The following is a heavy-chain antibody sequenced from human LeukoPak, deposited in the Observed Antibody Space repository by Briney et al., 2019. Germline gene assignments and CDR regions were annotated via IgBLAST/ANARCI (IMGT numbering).Heavy chain of an antibody. D-gene: IGHD4-17*01. J-gene: IGHJ4*02. V-gene: IGHV3-21*01. Sequence: RGGSLRLSCAASGFTFSSYSMNWVRQAPGKGLEWVSSISSSSTYIYYADSLKGRFTISRDNAKNSVYLQMNSLRVEDTAVYFCAKADGDKPFDHWGQGTRVSVSS. CDR1: GFTFSSYS. CDR3: AKADGDKPFDH. CDR2: ISSSSTYI.